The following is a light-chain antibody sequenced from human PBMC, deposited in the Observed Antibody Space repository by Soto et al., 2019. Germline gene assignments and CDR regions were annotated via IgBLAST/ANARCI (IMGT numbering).Light chain of an antibody. Sequence: QSVLTQPASVSGSPGQSITISCTGTSSDVGSSNLVSWYQQHPGKAPKLIIYEGSRRPSGVSGRFSGSKSGNTASLTISGLQAEDEADYYCCSFADSSTFHVFGTVTEVT. CDR1: SSDVGSSNL. V-gene: IGLV2-23*01. J-gene: IGLJ1*01. CDR2: EGS. CDR3: CSFADSSTFHV.